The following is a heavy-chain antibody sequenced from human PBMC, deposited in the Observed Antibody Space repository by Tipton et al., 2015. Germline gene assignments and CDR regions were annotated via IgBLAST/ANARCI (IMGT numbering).Heavy chain of an antibody. D-gene: IGHD2-8*01. J-gene: IGHJ3*02. CDR3: ARNGASTDASDI. CDR1: GGSVSRGSYY. CDR2: IYYSGST. Sequence: TLSLTCTVSGGSVSRGSYYWSWIRQPPGKGLQWIGYIYYSGSTNYNPSLKSRVTISVDTSKNQFSLRLSSVTAADTAVYYCARNGASTDASDIWCKGTMVTVAS. V-gene: IGHV4-61*01.